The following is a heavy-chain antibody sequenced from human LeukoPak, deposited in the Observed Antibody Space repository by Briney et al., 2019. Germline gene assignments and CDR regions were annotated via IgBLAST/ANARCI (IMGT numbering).Heavy chain of an antibody. CDR3: ARSISSSSFDY. Sequence: ASVKLSCKASGATFSSYANSRVRQAPGPGLEWMGGFIPIFGTETYAQKFQGRVTTIAGDTTRTAHIVLRSLRADDNAADYWARSISSSSFDYWGQGALVTVSS. CDR1: GATFSSYA. J-gene: IGHJ4*02. D-gene: IGHD6-6*01. V-gene: IGHV1-69*13. CDR2: FIPIFGTE.